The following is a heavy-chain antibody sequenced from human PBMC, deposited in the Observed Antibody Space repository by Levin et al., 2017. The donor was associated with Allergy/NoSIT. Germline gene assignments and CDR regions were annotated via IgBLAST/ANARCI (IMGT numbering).Heavy chain of an antibody. V-gene: IGHV4-61*01. CDR2: IYYSGST. J-gene: IGHJ3*02. CDR3: ARGDSSSSFNDAFDI. CDR1: GGSVSSGSYY. Sequence: SETLSLTCTVSGGSVSSGSYYWSWIRQPPGKGLEWIGYIYYSGSTNYNPSLKSRVTISVDTSKNQFSLKLSSVTAADTAVYYCARGDSSSSFNDAFDIWGQGTMVTVSS. D-gene: IGHD6-6*01.